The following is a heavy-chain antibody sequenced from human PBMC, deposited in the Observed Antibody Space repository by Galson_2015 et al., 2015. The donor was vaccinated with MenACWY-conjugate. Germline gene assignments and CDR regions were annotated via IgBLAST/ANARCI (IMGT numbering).Heavy chain of an antibody. V-gene: IGHV3-48*01. Sequence: SLRLSCAASGFTFSSYSMNWVRQAPGKGLEWVSYISSGSSAIYYADSVKGRFTISRDNAKNSLYLQMNSLRGEDTAVYYCARDMTNANNQFINYRDQGTLGTVAS. CDR2: ISSGSSAI. CDR3: ARDMTNANNQFINY. J-gene: IGHJ4*02. CDR1: GFTFSSYS. D-gene: IGHD1/OR15-1a*01.